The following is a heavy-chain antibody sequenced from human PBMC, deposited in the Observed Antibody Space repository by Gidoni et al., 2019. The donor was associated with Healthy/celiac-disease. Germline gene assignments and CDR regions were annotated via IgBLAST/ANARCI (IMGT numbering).Heavy chain of an antibody. V-gene: IGHV3-30*18. CDR1: GFTFSSYG. D-gene: IGHD6-13*01. J-gene: IGHJ4*02. CDR2: ISYDGSNK. CDR3: AKGPYSSSWVDY. Sequence: VEYGGGVVQPGRSLRLSCAASGFTFSSYGMHWVRQAPGKGLEWVAVISYDGSNKYYADSVKGRFTISRDNSKNTLYLQMNSLRAEDTAVYYCAKGPYSSSWVDYWGQGTLVTVSS.